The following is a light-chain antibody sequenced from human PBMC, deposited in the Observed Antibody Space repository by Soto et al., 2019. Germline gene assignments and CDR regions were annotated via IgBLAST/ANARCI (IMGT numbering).Light chain of an antibody. J-gene: IGKJ5*01. CDR2: AAS. Sequence: DIVMTQSPATLSVSPGDRVTITCRASQSVSSSLAWYQQKPGKAPKLLIYAASSLQSGVPSRFSGSGSGTELSLTISSLQHEEYATNYCRQNYSTYITFGQGTRVEIK. CDR1: QSVSSS. V-gene: IGKV1-39*01. CDR3: RQNYSTYIT.